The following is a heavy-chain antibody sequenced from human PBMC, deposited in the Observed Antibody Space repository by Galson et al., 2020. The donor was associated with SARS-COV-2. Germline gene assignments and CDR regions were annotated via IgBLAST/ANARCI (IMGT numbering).Heavy chain of an antibody. D-gene: IGHD2-2*01. CDR3: ARGRIAVVPAAYPADNFHHYMDI. CDR2: INPNSGRT. Sequence: ASVKVSCKASGYTFTDYYMYWVRQAPGQGLEWMGWINPNSGRTIYAQKFQGRVTMTRDTSINMAYMVLSSLTFDNTAIFYCARGRIAVVPAAYPADNFHHYMDIWGTGTPVPV. CDR1: GYTFTDYY. V-gene: IGHV1-2*02. J-gene: IGHJ6*03.